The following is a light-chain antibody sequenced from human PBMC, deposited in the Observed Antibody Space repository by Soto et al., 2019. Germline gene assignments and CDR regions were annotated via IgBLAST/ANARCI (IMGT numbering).Light chain of an antibody. J-gene: IGKJ4*01. CDR1: QSVSNW. CDR3: QQYSTYPLT. V-gene: IGKV1-5*03. Sequence: DIQLTQSPSTLSASVGDRVTITCRASQSVSNWLAWYQQKPGNAPNLLIYKTSTLQSGVPSRFSGSGSGTEFTLTISDLQPDDFATYFCQQYSTYPLTFRGGTKVEI. CDR2: KTS.